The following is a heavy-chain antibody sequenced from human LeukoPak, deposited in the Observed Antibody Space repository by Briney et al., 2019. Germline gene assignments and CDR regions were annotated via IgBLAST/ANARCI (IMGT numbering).Heavy chain of an antibody. J-gene: IGHJ4*02. V-gene: IGHV3-53*01. CDR3: AKLSMDSYYFDY. Sequence: GGSLRLSCAASGFIVSSTYMSWVRQAPGKGLEWVSIIYNDGRTYYAHSVKGRFTISRDNSKNTLYLQMNGLRAEDTALYYCAKLSMDSYYFDYWGQGTLVTVSS. CDR1: GFIVSSTY. CDR2: IYNDGRT. D-gene: IGHD3/OR15-3a*01.